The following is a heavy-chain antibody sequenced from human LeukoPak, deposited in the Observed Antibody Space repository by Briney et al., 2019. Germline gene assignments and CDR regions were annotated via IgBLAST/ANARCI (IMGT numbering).Heavy chain of an antibody. Sequence: GGSLRLSCAASGFTFSSYWMHWVRQAPGKGLVWVSRINSDGSSTSYADSVKGGFTISRDNAKNTLYLQMNSLRAEDTAVYYCARTAGHYDFWSGYFYYFDYWGQGTLVTVSS. CDR3: ARTAGHYDFWSGYFYYFDY. CDR1: GFTFSSYW. V-gene: IGHV3-74*01. D-gene: IGHD3-3*01. CDR2: INSDGSST. J-gene: IGHJ4*02.